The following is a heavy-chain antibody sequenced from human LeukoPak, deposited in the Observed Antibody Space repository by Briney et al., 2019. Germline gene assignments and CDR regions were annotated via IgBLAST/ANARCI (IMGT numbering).Heavy chain of an antibody. Sequence: GGSLRLSCAASGFTFSSYWMSWVRQAPGKGLEWVANIKQDGSEKYYVDSVKGRFTISRDNAKNSLYLQTNSLRDEDTAVYYCARGSSGWEGYGMDVWGQGTTVTVSS. CDR3: ARGSSGWEGYGMDV. CDR2: IKQDGSEK. CDR1: GFTFSSYW. V-gene: IGHV3-7*01. D-gene: IGHD6-19*01. J-gene: IGHJ6*02.